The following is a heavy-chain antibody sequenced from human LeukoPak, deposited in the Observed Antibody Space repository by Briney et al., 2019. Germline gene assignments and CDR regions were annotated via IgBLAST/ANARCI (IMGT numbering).Heavy chain of an antibody. Sequence: PSETLSLTCAVYGGSFSGYYWSWIRQPPGKGLEWIGETNQSGNINYNSSLKSRVTISVDTSKNWFFLRLSSVTAADTAVYYCARVGSSSWSDRNWFDPWGQGTLVTVSS. CDR1: GGSFSGYY. CDR3: ARVGSSSWSDRNWFDP. J-gene: IGHJ5*02. CDR2: TNQSGNI. V-gene: IGHV4-34*01. D-gene: IGHD6-13*01.